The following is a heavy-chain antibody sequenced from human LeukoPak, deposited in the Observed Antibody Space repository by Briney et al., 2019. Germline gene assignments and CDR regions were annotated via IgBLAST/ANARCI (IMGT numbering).Heavy chain of an antibody. D-gene: IGHD3-3*01. CDR1: GGSFSGYY. V-gene: IGHV4-34*01. Sequence: SETLSLTCAVYGGSFSGYYWSWTRQPPGKGLEWIGEINHSGSTNYNPSLKSRVTISVDTSKNQFSLKLSSVTAADTAVYYCARARLRFLEWLSPFDYWGQGTLVTVSS. CDR3: ARARLRFLEWLSPFDY. J-gene: IGHJ4*02. CDR2: INHSGST.